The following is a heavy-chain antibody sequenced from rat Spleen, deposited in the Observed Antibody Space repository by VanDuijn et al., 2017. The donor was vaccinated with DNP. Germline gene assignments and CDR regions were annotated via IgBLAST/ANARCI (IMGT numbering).Heavy chain of an antibody. CDR2: ISASGGST. CDR3: TKDLNYGYNDAFDS. V-gene: IGHV5-46*01. Sequence: EVHLVESGGGLVQPGRSMKLSCAASGFTFSNFPMTWVRQAPTKGLEWVATISASGGSTYYRDSVKGRFTISRDNARTTLYLQMTNLRSEDTATYYCTKDLNYGYNDAFDSWGLGVMVTVSS. J-gene: IGHJ2*01. CDR1: GFTFSNFP. D-gene: IGHD1-11*01.